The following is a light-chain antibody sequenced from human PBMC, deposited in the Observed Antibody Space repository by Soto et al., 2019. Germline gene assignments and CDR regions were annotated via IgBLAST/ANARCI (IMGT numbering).Light chain of an antibody. Sequence: EIVLTQSPGSLSLSPGEGATLSCRASQSVSSSYLALYQQKPGQAPRLLIYGASSRATGIPDRFSGSGSGTDFTLTISRLEPEDFAVYYCQQYGSSPQTFGQGTKVDI. CDR1: QSVSSSY. V-gene: IGKV3-20*01. CDR2: GAS. J-gene: IGKJ1*01. CDR3: QQYGSSPQT.